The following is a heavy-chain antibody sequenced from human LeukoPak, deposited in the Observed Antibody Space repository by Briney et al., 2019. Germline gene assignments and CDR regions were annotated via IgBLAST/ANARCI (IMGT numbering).Heavy chain of an antibody. Sequence: ASVEVSCKASGYTFTYYAIHWVRQAPEQRLEWMRWINAGNGNRKYSQKFQGRVTITRDTSASTAYMELSSLTSEDTAVYYCATPGGGTYYFDDWGQGTLVTVSS. D-gene: IGHD1-26*01. CDR2: INAGNGNR. CDR3: ATPGGGTYYFDD. CDR1: GYTFTYYA. V-gene: IGHV1-3*01. J-gene: IGHJ4*02.